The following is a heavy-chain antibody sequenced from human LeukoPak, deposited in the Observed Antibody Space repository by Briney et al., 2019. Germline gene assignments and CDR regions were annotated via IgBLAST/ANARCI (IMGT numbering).Heavy chain of an antibody. V-gene: IGHV3-30*04. Sequence: GGSLRLSCAASGFTFSSYAMHWVRQAPGKGLEWVAVISADGKSKNHADSVKGRFTISRDKSTLFLDMNNLKTEDTALYYCARDVGKDTITTEIAYWGQGTLVTVSS. CDR2: ISADGKSK. D-gene: IGHD4-11*01. CDR3: ARDVGKDTITTEIAY. CDR1: GFTFSSYA. J-gene: IGHJ4*02.